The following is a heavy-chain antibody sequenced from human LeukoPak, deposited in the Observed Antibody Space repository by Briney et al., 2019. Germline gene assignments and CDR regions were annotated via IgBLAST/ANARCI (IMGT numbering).Heavy chain of an antibody. J-gene: IGHJ4*02. Sequence: GASVKVSCKASGGTFSSYAISWVRQAPGQGLEWMGGIIPIFGTANYAQKFQGRVTITADESTSTAYMELSSLRSEDTAVYYCARGFYGYSGYDLPDYWGQGTLVTVSS. CDR1: GGTFSSYA. CDR2: IIPIFGTA. D-gene: IGHD5-12*01. CDR3: ARGFYGYSGYDLPDY. V-gene: IGHV1-69*13.